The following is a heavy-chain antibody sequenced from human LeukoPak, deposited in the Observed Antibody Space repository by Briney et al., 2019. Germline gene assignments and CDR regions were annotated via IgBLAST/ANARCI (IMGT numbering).Heavy chain of an antibody. D-gene: IGHD3-3*01. CDR1: GFTVSSNY. Sequence: GGSLRLSCAASGFTVSSNYMSWVRQAPGKGLEWVSVIYSGGFTYYADSVKGRFTISRDNSKNTLYLQMNSLRAEDTAVYYCAGYYDFWSGYSVYYWGQGTLVTVSS. CDR2: IYSGGFT. V-gene: IGHV3-53*01. J-gene: IGHJ4*02. CDR3: AGYYDFWSGYSVYY.